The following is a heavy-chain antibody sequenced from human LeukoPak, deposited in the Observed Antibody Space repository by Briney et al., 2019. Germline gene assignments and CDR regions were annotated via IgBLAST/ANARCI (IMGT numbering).Heavy chain of an antibody. D-gene: IGHD2-2*01. CDR1: GFIFSNVW. J-gene: IGHJ6*02. V-gene: IGHV3-15*05. Sequence: GGSLRLSCAASGFIFSNVWMTWVRQAPGKGLEWVGRIYRNADGGTTDYAAPVKGRFTISRDDSKNTLYLQMYSLKTEETAVYYCTTDSYCSTTTCYASSNYYYGLDAWGQGTSVTVSS. CDR3: TTDSYCSTTTCYASSNYYYGLDA. CDR2: IYRNADGGTT.